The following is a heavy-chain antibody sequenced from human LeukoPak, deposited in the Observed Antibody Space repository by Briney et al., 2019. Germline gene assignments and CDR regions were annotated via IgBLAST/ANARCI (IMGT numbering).Heavy chain of an antibody. J-gene: IGHJ4*02. CDR1: GGSISSSSYY. V-gene: IGHV4-39*07. CDR2: IHTSGST. Sequence: PSETLSLTCTVSGGSISSSSYYWGWMRQPPGKGLEWIGHIHTSGSTNYNPSLKSRVTISVDTSKNQFSLKLSSVTAADTAVYYCWRDLDILTGYGLDYWGQGTLVTVSS. CDR3: WRDLDILTGYGLDY. D-gene: IGHD3-9*01.